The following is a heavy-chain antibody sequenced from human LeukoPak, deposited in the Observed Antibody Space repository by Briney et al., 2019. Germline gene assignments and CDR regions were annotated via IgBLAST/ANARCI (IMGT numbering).Heavy chain of an antibody. D-gene: IGHD3-22*01. CDR3: ARDDYFDISGYYSDNAFDI. J-gene: IGHJ3*02. V-gene: IGHV3-21*01. CDR1: GFTFSSYT. Sequence: SGGSLRLSCAASGFTFSSYTINWVRQAPGKGLQWVSSISGSGSYVYYADSVKGRFTVSRDNAKNSLSLQMNSLRAEDTAVYYCARDDYFDISGYYSDNAFDIWGQGTMVTVSS. CDR2: ISGSGSYV.